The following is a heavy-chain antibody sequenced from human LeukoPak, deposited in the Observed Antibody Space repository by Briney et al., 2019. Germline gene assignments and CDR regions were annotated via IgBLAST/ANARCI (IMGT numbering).Heavy chain of an antibody. CDR1: GFTFSEYA. CDR3: AKDLYDRIAAAGTGGFDP. CDR2: ISYDGRQK. Sequence: GGSLRLSCAASGFTFSEYAMHWVRQAPGKGLEWVAVISYDGRQKYYGDSVKGRFTISRDNSKNTLYLQMNSLRAEDTAVYYCAKDLYDRIAAAGTGGFDPWGQGTLVTVSS. V-gene: IGHV3-30-3*01. D-gene: IGHD6-13*01. J-gene: IGHJ5*02.